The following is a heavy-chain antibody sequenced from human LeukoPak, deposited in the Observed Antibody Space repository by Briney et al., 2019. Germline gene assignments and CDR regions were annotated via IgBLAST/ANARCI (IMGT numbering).Heavy chain of an antibody. D-gene: IGHD1-1*01. V-gene: IGHV1-8*01. J-gene: IGHJ4*02. Sequence: ASVKVSCKTSGYTFSSYEINWVRQAAGRGLEWVGWMNPKTGKTAYARNLQGRVTITRDTSIRTAYMDLSALRSEDTAVYYCARIRPVTTGLKGYYFDYWGQGTLVTVSS. CDR3: ARIRPVTTGLKGYYFDY. CDR1: GYTFSSYE. CDR2: MNPKTGKT.